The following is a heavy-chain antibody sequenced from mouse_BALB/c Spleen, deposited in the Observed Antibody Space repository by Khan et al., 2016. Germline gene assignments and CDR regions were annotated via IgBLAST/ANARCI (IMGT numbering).Heavy chain of an antibody. J-gene: IGHJ2*01. V-gene: IGHV1-12*01. CDR3: ARSGYDGDFDY. Sequence: QVQLQQPGAELVKPGASVKMSCKASGYTFTSYNMHWVKQTPGQGLEWIGAIYPGNGDTSYNQKFKGKATLTADKSSSTAYMQLSSLTSEDSAVYYCARSGYDGDFDYWGQGTTLTVSS. CDR2: IYPGNGDT. D-gene: IGHD2-2*01. CDR1: GYTFTSYN.